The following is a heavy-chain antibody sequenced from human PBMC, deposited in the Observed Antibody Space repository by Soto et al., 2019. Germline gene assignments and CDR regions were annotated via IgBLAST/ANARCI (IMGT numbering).Heavy chain of an antibody. CDR3: ARDGPSIVGATATFDY. Sequence: GASVKVSCKASGVTFSSYAISWVRQAPVQGLEWMGGIIPIFGTANYAQKFQGRVTITADESTSTAYMELSSLRSEDTAVYYCARDGPSIVGATATFDYWGQGTLVTVSS. CDR2: IIPIFGTA. CDR1: GVTFSSYA. J-gene: IGHJ4*02. V-gene: IGHV1-69*13. D-gene: IGHD1-26*01.